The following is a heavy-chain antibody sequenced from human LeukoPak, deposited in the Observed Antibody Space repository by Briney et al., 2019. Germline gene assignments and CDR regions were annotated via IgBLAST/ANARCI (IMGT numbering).Heavy chain of an antibody. CDR2: IYTSGST. CDR3: AREGWTTAPDAFDI. CDR1: GGSISSYY. D-gene: IGHD4-11*01. V-gene: IGHV4-4*07. J-gene: IGHJ3*02. Sequence: PSETLSLTCTVSGGSISSYYWSWIRQPAGKGLEWIGRIYTSGSTNYNPSLKSRVTMSVDTSKNQFSLKLSSVTAADTAVYYCAREGWTTAPDAFDIWGQGTMVTVSS.